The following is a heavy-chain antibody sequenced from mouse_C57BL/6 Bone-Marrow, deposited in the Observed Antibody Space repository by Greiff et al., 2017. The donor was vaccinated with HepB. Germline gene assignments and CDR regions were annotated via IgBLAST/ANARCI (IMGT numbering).Heavy chain of an antibody. V-gene: IGHV1-54*01. Sequence: VQLQQSGAELVRPGTSVKVSCKASGYAFTNYLIEWVKQRPGQGLEWIGVINPGSGGTNYNEKFKGKATLTADKSSSTAYMQLSSLTSEDSAVYFGARGITTVVNSYFDYWGQGTTLTVSS. J-gene: IGHJ2*01. D-gene: IGHD1-1*01. CDR1: GYAFTNYL. CDR3: ARGITTVVNSYFDY. CDR2: INPGSGGT.